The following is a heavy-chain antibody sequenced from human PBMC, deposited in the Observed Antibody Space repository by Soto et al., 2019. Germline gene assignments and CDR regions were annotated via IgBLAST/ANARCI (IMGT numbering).Heavy chain of an antibody. CDR3: AKRSPMDV. J-gene: IGHJ6*02. Sequence: QVQLQESGPGLVKPSGTLSLTCTVSGASISSTNWWNWVRQPPGKGLEWIGEIYHSGSTNYTPSLKSRVTMSVDQSKNQFSLKLSSVTAADTAVYYCAKRSPMDVWGQGTTVTVSS. CDR2: IYHSGST. V-gene: IGHV4-4*02. CDR1: GASISSTNW.